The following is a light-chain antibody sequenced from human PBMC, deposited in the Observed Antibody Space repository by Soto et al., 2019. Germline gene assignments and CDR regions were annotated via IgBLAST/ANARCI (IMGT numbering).Light chain of an antibody. J-gene: IGKJ2*01. CDR1: QSVTSY. CDR2: DAS. Sequence: DIVLTQSPATLSLSPGERATLSCRASQSVTSYLAWYQQKPGQAPRLLIYDASNRATGIPDRFSGSGSGTDFTLTISSLQPEHFAVYYCQQRTNWPPKYTFGQGTKLEIK. V-gene: IGKV3-11*01. CDR3: QQRTNWPPKYT.